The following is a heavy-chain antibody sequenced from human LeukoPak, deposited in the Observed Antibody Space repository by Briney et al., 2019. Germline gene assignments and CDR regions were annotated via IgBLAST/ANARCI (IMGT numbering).Heavy chain of an antibody. J-gene: IGHJ6*03. D-gene: IGHD6-19*01. CDR2: IKQDGSEK. V-gene: IGHV3-7*01. CDR1: GFTFSNYW. CDR3: ARDRYESSGWYGIYYYHYMDV. Sequence: LPGGSLRLSCVASGFTFSNYWMSWVRQAPGKGLEWVANIKQDGSEKDYVDSVKGRFTVSRDNAKNLLYLQMNSLRAEDTAVYYCARDRYESSGWYGIYYYHYMDVWGKGTTVTVSS.